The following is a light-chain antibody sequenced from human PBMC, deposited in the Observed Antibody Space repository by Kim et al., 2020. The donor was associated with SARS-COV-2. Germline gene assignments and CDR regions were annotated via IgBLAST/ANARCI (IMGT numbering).Light chain of an antibody. CDR1: SSDVGGYNY. J-gene: IGLJ1*01. CDR2: DVS. Sequence: QSITISCTGTSSDVGGYNYVSWYQQHPGKAPKLLIYDVSNRPSGVSNRFSGSKSGNTASLTISGLQAEDEADYYCSSYTSSSTLNVFGTGTKVTVL. CDR3: SSYTSSSTLNV. V-gene: IGLV2-14*03.